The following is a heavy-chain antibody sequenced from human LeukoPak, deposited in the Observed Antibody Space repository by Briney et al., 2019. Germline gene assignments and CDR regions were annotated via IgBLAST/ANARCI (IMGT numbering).Heavy chain of an antibody. CDR2: INPNSGGT. J-gene: IGHJ6*03. Sequence: EASVKVSCKASGYTFTGYYMHWVRQAPGQGLEWMGWINPNSGGTNYAQKFQGRVAMTRDTSISTAYMELSRLRSEDTAVYYCARDRGYSYGYRFYYYYMDVWGKGTTVTVSS. CDR3: ARDRGYSYGYRFYYYYMDV. V-gene: IGHV1-2*02. D-gene: IGHD5-18*01. CDR1: GYTFTGYY.